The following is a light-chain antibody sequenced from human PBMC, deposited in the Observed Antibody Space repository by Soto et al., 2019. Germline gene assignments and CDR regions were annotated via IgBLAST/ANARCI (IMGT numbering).Light chain of an antibody. CDR3: QQYGSSPLLS. J-gene: IGKJ4*01. Sequence: EIVLTQSPGTLSLSPGERATLSCRASQSVSSSYLAWYQQKPGQAPRLLIYGASSRATGIPDRFSGSGSGTYFTRTISRLEPEDFAVYYCQQYGSSPLLSFGGGTKVEIK. V-gene: IGKV3-20*01. CDR2: GAS. CDR1: QSVSSSY.